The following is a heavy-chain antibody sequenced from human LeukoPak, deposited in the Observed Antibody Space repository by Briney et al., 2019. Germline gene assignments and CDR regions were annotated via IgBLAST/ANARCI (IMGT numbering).Heavy chain of an antibody. CDR3: AKVPSPTMVRGVIRYYMDV. Sequence: PGGSLRLSCAASGFTFSGYAMSWVRQAPGKGLEWVSAISGSGGSTYYADSVKGRFTISRDNSKNTLYLQMNSLRAEDTAVYYCAKVPSPTMVRGVIRYYMDVWGKGTTVTVSS. V-gene: IGHV3-23*01. J-gene: IGHJ6*03. CDR1: GFTFSGYA. D-gene: IGHD3-10*01. CDR2: ISGSGGST.